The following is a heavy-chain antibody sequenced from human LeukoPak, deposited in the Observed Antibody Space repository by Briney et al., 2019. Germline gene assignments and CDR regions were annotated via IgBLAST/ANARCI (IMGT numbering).Heavy chain of an antibody. V-gene: IGHV4-4*07. Sequence: PSETLSLTRTVSGGSIGSFYWSWIRQPAGKGLEWIGRIYSGGITNYSPSLKSRVTMSVDTSNNQFSLKLTSMAAADTAVYYCARNPCGGGTCHHYFDYWGQGTLVTVSS. CDR2: IYSGGIT. CDR3: ARNPCGGGTCHHYFDY. D-gene: IGHD2-21*01. J-gene: IGHJ4*02. CDR1: GGSIGSFY.